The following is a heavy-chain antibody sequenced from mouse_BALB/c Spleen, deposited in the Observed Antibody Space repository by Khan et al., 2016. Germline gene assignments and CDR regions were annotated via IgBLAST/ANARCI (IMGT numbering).Heavy chain of an antibody. Sequence: VQLQQSGAELVKPGASVKLSCTASGFNIKDTYMHWVKQRPEQGLEWLGRIDPANGNTKYDPKFQGKATITADTSSNTAYLQLSSLTSAVTTGYYCANCDDYWGQGTTLAVSS. CDR3: ANCDDY. V-gene: IGHV14-3*02. CDR2: IDPANGNT. D-gene: IGHD2-13*01. J-gene: IGHJ2*01. CDR1: GFNIKDTY.